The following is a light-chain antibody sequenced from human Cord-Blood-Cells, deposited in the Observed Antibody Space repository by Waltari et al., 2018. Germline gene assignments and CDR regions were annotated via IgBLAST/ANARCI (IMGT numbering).Light chain of an antibody. Sequence: SYELTQPPSVSVSPGQTASITCSGDKLGDKYACWYQQKPGQSPVLVIYQDSKRPSEIPVRFSGSNYGNTATLTISGTQAMDEADYYCQAWDSSTAVFGGGTKLTVL. CDR2: QDS. J-gene: IGLJ2*01. CDR3: QAWDSSTAV. CDR1: KLGDKY. V-gene: IGLV3-1*01.